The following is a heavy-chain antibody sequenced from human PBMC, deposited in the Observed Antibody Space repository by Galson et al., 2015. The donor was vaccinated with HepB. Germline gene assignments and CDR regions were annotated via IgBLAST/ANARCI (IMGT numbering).Heavy chain of an antibody. CDR3: ARRNGNNWFDP. CDR1: GYTFTSYA. V-gene: IGHV7-4-1*02. Sequence: SVKVSCKASGYTFTSYAVNWVRQAPGQGLEWMGWINTNTGNPTYGQGFTERFVFSLDTSVSTAYLQISSLKAEDTAVYYCARRNGNNWFDPWGQGTLVTVSS. J-gene: IGHJ5*02. CDR2: INTNTGNP. D-gene: IGHD5-24*01.